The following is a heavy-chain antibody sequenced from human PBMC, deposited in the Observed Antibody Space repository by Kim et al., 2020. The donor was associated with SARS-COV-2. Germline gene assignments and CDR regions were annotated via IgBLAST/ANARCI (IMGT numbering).Heavy chain of an antibody. CDR3: PRDGELAWGEPGAFDT. CDR2: IYSGGST. V-gene: IGHV3-53*04. J-gene: IGHJ3*02. Sequence: GGSLRLSCAASGFTVSSNYMSWVRQAPGKGLEWVSVIYSGGSTYYADSVKGRSPFSDPNSRNTLYLKRKARGAGNTPWYSGPRDGELAWGEPGAFDTWG. D-gene: IGHD3-10*01. CDR1: GFTVSSNY.